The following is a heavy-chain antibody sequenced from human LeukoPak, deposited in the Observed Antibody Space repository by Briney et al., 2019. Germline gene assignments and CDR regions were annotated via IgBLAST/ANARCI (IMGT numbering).Heavy chain of an antibody. J-gene: IGHJ5*02. D-gene: IGHD2-15*01. CDR1: GGTFSSYA. CDR2: IIPIFGTA. Sequence: SVKVSCKASGGTFSSYAISWVRQAPGQGLEWMGGIIPIFGTANYAQKLQGRVTMTTDTSTSTAYMELRSLRSDDTAVYYCAREGPRVVVAATTYPSWFDPWGQGTLVTVSS. CDR3: AREGPRVVVAATTYPSWFDP. V-gene: IGHV1-69*05.